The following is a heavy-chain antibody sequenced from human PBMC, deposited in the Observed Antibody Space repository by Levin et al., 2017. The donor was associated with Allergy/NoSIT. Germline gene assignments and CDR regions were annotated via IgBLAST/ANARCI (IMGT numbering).Heavy chain of an antibody. CDR3: ARDSGSGLDY. CDR1: GFSFSTYG. J-gene: IGHJ4*02. V-gene: IGHV3-13*01. CDR2: IGSAGDT. D-gene: IGHD6-19*01. Sequence: GESLKISCAASGFSFSTYGMDWVRQATGKGLEWVSHIGSAGDTWYPDSVKGRFTISRENAKNSLYLQMNSLRAGDTAVYYCARDSGSGLDYWGQGTLVTVSS.